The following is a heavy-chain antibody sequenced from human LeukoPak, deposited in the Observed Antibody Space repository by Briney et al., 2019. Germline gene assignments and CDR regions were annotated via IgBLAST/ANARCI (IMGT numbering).Heavy chain of an antibody. V-gene: IGHV1-18*01. D-gene: IGHD3-22*01. CDR1: DYTFISYG. CDR2: ISAYNGNT. J-gene: IGHJ6*02. CDR3: ARDNDSSGYYYRYYYGMDV. Sequence: ASVKVSCKPSDYTFISYGISWVRQAPGQGLEWMGWISAYNGNTKYAQKLQGRVTMTTDTSTSTAYMELRSLRSDDTAVYYCARDNDSSGYYYRYYYGMDVWGQGTTVTVSS.